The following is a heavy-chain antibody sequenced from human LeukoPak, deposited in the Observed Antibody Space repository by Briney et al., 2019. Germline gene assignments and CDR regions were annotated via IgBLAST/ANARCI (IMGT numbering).Heavy chain of an antibody. Sequence: PSETLSLTCAVYGGSFSGYYWSWIRQPPGKGLEWIGEINHSGSTNYNPSLKSRVTISVDTSKNQFSLKPSSVTAADTAVYYCARVGEGYCSSTSCYAGYYYYGMGVWGKGTTVTVSS. J-gene: IGHJ6*04. D-gene: IGHD2-2*01. CDR3: ARVGEGYCSSTSCYAGYYYYGMGV. CDR2: INHSGST. V-gene: IGHV4-34*01. CDR1: GGSFSGYY.